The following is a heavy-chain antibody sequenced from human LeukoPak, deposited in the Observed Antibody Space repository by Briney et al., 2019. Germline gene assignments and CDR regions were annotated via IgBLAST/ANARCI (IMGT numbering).Heavy chain of an antibody. V-gene: IGHV1-24*01. CDR2: FDPEDGET. J-gene: IGHJ4*02. CDR3: ATYGSGSYYRGY. Sequence: ASVKVSCKVSGYTLTELSMHWVRQAPGKGLEWMGGFDPEDGETIYAQKFQGRVTMTEDTSTDTAYMELSSLRSEDTAVYYCATYGSGSYYRGYWGQGTLVTVSS. D-gene: IGHD3-10*01. CDR1: GYTLTELS.